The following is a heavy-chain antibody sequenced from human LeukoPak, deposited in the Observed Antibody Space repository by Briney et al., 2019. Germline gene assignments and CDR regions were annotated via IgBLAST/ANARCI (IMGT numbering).Heavy chain of an antibody. Sequence: PGGSLRLSCAASGFTFSNYSMNWVRQAPGKGLEWVSSISSSSRTIYYADSVKGRFTISRDNAKNSLFLQMNSLRAEDTAVYYCARLPAYCSSTSCYYDYWGQGTLVTVSS. J-gene: IGHJ4*02. CDR3: ARLPAYCSSTSCYYDY. CDR2: ISSSSRTI. V-gene: IGHV3-48*04. D-gene: IGHD2-2*01. CDR1: GFTFSNYS.